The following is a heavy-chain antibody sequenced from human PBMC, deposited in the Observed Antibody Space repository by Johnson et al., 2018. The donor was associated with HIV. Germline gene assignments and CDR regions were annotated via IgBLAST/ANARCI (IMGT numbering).Heavy chain of an antibody. CDR2: IWYDGSNK. D-gene: IGHD4-23*01. J-gene: IGHJ3*02. Sequence: QVQLVESGGGVVRPGGSLRLSCEASGFTFSSYGMHWVRQAPGKGLEWVAVIWYDGSNKYYADSVKGRFTISRDNSKNTLYLQMNSLRTEDTAMYYCARERGYFGNPAFDIWGQGTMVTVSS. CDR1: GFTFSSYG. V-gene: IGHV3-33*08. CDR3: ARERGYFGNPAFDI.